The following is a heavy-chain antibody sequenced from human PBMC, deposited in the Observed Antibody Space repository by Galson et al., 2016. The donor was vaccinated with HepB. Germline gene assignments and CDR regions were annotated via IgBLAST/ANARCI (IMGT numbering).Heavy chain of an antibody. V-gene: IGHV5-51*01. CDR1: GYSFTKYW. CDR2: IYPGDADT. J-gene: IGHJ5*02. D-gene: IGHD6-6*01. Sequence: QSGAEVKKPGESLKISCKGSGYSFTKYWVGWVRQMPGKGLEWMGIIYPGDADTKYSPSFQGHVTISADKSISTAYLQWSSLKASDTAMYYCARLDSVSSASRPKGAPWGQGTLVIVSS. CDR3: ARLDSVSSASRPKGAP.